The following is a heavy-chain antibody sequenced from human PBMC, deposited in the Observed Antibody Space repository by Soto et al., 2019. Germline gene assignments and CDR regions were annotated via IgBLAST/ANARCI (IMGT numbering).Heavy chain of an antibody. CDR2: IYYSGST. D-gene: IGHD3-3*01. CDR1: GGSISSYY. Sequence: SETLSLTCTVSGGSISSYYWSWIRQPPGKGLEWIGYIYYSGSTNYNPSLKRRVTISVDTSKNQFSLKLSSVTAADTAVYYCARGFDDFWSGDYYYYGMDVWGQGPQVTVSS. J-gene: IGHJ6*02. CDR3: ARGFDDFWSGDYYYYGMDV. V-gene: IGHV4-59*01.